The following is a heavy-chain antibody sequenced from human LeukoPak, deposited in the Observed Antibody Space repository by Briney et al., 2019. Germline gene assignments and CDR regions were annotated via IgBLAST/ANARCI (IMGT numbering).Heavy chain of an antibody. V-gene: IGHV1-2*02. J-gene: IGHJ4*02. CDR3: ARAVPEQELVRGAFDY. D-gene: IGHD6-13*01. CDR2: MSPKSGGT. Sequence: ASVKVSCKAYGYTFIDHYIHWVRQAPGQGLEWIGWMSPKSGGTNSVQKFQGRVTMTRDTSISTAYMEMSNLTSDDTAVYYCARAVPEQELVRGAFDYWGQGILVTVSS. CDR1: GYTFIDHY.